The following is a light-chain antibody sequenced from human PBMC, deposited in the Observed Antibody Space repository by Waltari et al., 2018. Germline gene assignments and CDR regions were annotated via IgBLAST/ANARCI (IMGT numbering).Light chain of an antibody. CDR2: GKN. J-gene: IGLJ2*01. V-gene: IGLV3-19*01. CDR1: GLRRYY. Sequence: SSELTQDPAVSVAIGQTVPIKCQGNGLRRYYASWYQQRPGQAPILIMYGKNKRPSGVPDRFSVSNSDNTASLTITGAQAEDEASYYCHSRDASGVGGSFGGGTKLTVL. CDR3: HSRDASGVGGS.